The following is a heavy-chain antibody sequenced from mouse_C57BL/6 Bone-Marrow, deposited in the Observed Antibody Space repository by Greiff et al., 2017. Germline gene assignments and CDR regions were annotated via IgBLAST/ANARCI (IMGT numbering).Heavy chain of an antibody. CDR2: IDPNGGGT. CDR1: GFTFTSYW. J-gene: IGHJ3*01. CDR3: GRGNAFAY. Sequence: QVQLQQPGAELVKPGASVKLSCTASGFTFTSYWMHWVQQRPGRGLEWIGRIDPNGGGTKYNDKFKSKATLTVDNPSSTAYMQLSRLTSENSAVYYWGRGNAFAYWGQGTRVTVSA. V-gene: IGHV1-72*01.